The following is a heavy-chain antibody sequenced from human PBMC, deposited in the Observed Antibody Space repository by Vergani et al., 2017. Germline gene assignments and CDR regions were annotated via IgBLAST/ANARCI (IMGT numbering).Heavy chain of an antibody. V-gene: IGHV3-33*01. CDR2: IWYDGSNK. CDR1: GFTFSSYG. CDR3: ARARAAAGTYYYYGMDV. J-gene: IGHJ6*02. Sequence: VQLVESGGGVVQPGRSLRLSCAASGFTFSSYGVHWVRQAPGKGLEWVAVIWYDGSNKYYADSVKGRFTISRDNSKNTLYLQMNSLRAEDTAVYYCARARAAAGTYYYYGMDVWGQGTTVTVSS. D-gene: IGHD6-13*01.